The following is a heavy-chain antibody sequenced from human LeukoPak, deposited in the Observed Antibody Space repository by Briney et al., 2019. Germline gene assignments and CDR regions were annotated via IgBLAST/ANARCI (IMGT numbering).Heavy chain of an antibody. CDR2: ISYDGSNT. CDR3: ARTVKWLSPHFDY. V-gene: IGHV3-30-3*01. Sequence: QPGRSLRLSCAASGFTFSPYAMHWVRQAPGKGLEWVAVISYDGSNTYYADSVKGRFTISRDNSKNTLCLQMNSLRTEDTAVYYCARTVKWLSPHFDYWGQGTLVTVSS. D-gene: IGHD3-22*01. CDR1: GFTFSPYA. J-gene: IGHJ4*02.